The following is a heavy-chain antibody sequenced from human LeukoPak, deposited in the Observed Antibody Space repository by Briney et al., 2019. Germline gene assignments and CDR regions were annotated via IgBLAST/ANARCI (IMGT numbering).Heavy chain of an antibody. J-gene: IGHJ4*02. CDR2: IYYSGST. CDR3: ARFDWLRWASFDY. V-gene: IGHV4-59*01. D-gene: IGHD3-9*01. Sequence: SETLSLTCTVSGGSISSYYWSWIRQPPGKGLEWIGYIYYSGSTNYNPSLKSRVTISVDTSKNQFSLKLSSVTAADTAVYYCARFDWLRWASFDYWGRGTLVTVSS. CDR1: GGSISSYY.